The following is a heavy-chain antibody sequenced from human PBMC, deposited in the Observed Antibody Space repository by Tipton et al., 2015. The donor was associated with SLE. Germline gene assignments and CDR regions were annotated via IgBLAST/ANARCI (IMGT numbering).Heavy chain of an antibody. J-gene: IGHJ4*02. V-gene: IGHV3-23*03. Sequence: SLRLSCAASGFTFSSYAMSWVRQAPGKGLEWVSVIYSGGSKYYADSVKGRFTISRDNSKNTLYLQMNSLRAEDTAVYYCAKDLIAAAGEGDYWGQGTLVTVSS. D-gene: IGHD6-13*01. CDR2: IYSGGSK. CDR3: AKDLIAAAGEGDY. CDR1: GFTFSSYA.